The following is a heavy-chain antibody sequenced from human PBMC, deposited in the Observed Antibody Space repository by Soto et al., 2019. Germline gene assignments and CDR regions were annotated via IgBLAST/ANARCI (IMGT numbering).Heavy chain of an antibody. J-gene: IGHJ6*02. CDR3: AAELGFGKLSVV. CDR2: IIPLFGTT. Sequence: QVQVVQSGVEVRRPGSSVTVSCKASGDTFKNCVISWVRQAPGQGLEWMGGIIPLFGTTDFAQRVQGRLTITTDESTTTAYMELSRLRSEDTATYYCAAELGFGKLSVVWGQGTTVIVSS. CDR1: GDTFKNCV. D-gene: IGHD3-10*01. V-gene: IGHV1-69*01.